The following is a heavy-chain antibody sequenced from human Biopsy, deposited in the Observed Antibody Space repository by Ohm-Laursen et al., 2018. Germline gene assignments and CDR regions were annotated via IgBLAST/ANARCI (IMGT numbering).Heavy chain of an antibody. J-gene: IGHJ3*01. V-gene: IGHV1-69*04. CDR2: IILFTGVT. Sequence: SSVNASCKAPGATVTRYAIGWVRQAPGQGLEWMGRIILFTGVTNYAQNFQGKITISADKSPPTVYVELTTLKPEDTAVYYCATDARWDPSLDAFHVWGQGTQVTVS. CDR3: ATDARWDPSLDAFHV. CDR1: GATVTRYA. D-gene: IGHD1-26*01.